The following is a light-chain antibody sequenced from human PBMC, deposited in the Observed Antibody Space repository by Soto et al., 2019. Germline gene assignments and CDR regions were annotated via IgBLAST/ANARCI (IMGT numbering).Light chain of an antibody. J-gene: IGLJ1*01. Sequence: QSALTQPASVSGSPGQSITISCTGTTSDVGGYNYVSWYQQHPGKVPKLLIHEVSNRLSGVSNRFSGSKSGNTASLTISGLQAEDEADYYCLSKTSSISYVFGTGTKLTVL. CDR1: TSDVGGYNY. V-gene: IGLV2-14*01. CDR3: LSKTSSISYV. CDR2: EVS.